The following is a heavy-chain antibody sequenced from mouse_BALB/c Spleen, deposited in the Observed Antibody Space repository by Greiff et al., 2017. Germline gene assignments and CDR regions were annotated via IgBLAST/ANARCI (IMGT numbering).Heavy chain of an antibody. CDR2: ISYSGST. D-gene: IGHD2-12*01. Sequence: EVKLQESGPGLVKPSQSLSLTCTVTGYSITSDYAWNWIRQFPGNKLEWMGYISYSGSTSYNPSLKSRISITRDTSKNQFFLQLNSVTTEDTATYYCARDDGYFDYWGQGTTLTVSS. CDR1: GYSITSDYA. J-gene: IGHJ2*01. CDR3: ARDDGYFDY. V-gene: IGHV3-2*02.